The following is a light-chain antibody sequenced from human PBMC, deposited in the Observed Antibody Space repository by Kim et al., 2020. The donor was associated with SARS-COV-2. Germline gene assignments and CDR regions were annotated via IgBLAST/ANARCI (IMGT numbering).Light chain of an antibody. V-gene: IGKV1-16*01. J-gene: IGKJ5*01. CDR1: RVISNY. Sequence: DTQLTQSPSSLSASVGDRVTITCRASRVISNYLAWFQQRPGQAPKSLIYGASFLHSGVPSRFSGSGAGTDFTLIISGLQPEDFATYYCQQYDNYPITFGQGTRLEIK. CDR3: QQYDNYPIT. CDR2: GAS.